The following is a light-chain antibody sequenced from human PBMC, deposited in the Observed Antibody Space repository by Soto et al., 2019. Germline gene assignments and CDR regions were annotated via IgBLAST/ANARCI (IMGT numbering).Light chain of an antibody. CDR3: NSYTSSSTFV. V-gene: IGLV2-14*01. CDR1: SSDVGGYNY. Sequence: QSVLTQPASVSGSPGQSITISCTGTSSDVGGYNYVSWYQQHPGKAPKLIMYEVSNRPSGVSNRFSGSKSGNTASLSISGLQSEDEAEYYCNSYTSSSTFVFGTGTKLTVL. CDR2: EVS. J-gene: IGLJ1*01.